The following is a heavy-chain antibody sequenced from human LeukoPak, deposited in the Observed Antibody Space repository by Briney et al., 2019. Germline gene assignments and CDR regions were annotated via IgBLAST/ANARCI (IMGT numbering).Heavy chain of an antibody. D-gene: IGHD5-18*01. V-gene: IGHV4-39*01. Sequence: SETLSLTCTVSGGSISSSAYYWGWIRQPPGKGLEWIGSPYYSGSTYYNPSLKTRVTISVDTSKNQFSLNLSSVTAADTAVYYCARHTAMGSPLHYWGQGTLVTVSS. CDR3: ARHTAMGSPLHY. CDR1: GGSISSSAYY. J-gene: IGHJ4*02. CDR2: PYYSGST.